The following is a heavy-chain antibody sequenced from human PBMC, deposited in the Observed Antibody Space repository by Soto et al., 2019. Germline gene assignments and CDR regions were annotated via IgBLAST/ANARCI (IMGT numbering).Heavy chain of an antibody. V-gene: IGHV4-59*08. Sequence: SETLSLTCTVSGGSISSYYWGWIRLPPERGLEWIGYISNGGSTNYNPSLQSRVTMSMDTSKNQFSLRLISVTAADTAVYYCARLLAVRGVTTYYYYMDVWGKGTTVTVSS. CDR1: GGSISSYY. CDR3: ARLLAVRGVTTYYYYMDV. CDR2: ISNGGST. J-gene: IGHJ6*03. D-gene: IGHD3-10*01.